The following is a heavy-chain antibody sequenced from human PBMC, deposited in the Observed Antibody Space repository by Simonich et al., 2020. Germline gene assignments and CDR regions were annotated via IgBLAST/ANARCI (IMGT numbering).Heavy chain of an antibody. Sequence: QVQLVQSGAEVKKPGASVKVSCKASGYTFTGYYMHWVRQAPGQGLEWMGRIHPKGGGPNLAQKVQGRGTMTRDTSISTAYMELSRLRSDDTAVYYCARDTFLGYCSSTSCYDAFDIWGQGTMVTVSS. D-gene: IGHD2-2*01. CDR1: GYTFTGYY. V-gene: IGHV1-2*06. J-gene: IGHJ3*02. CDR2: IHPKGGGP. CDR3: ARDTFLGYCSSTSCYDAFDI.